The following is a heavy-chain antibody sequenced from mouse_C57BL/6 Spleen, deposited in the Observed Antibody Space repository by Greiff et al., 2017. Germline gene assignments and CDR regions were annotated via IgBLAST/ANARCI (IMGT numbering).Heavy chain of an antibody. V-gene: IGHV5-17*01. Sequence: EVHLVESGGGLVKPGGSLKLSCAASGFTFSDYGMHWVRQAPEKGLEWVAYISSGSSTIYYADTVKGRFTISRDNAKNTLFLQMTSLRSEDTAMYYCARRTEGHWYFDVWGTGTTVTVSS. CDR1: GFTFSDYG. CDR2: ISSGSSTI. J-gene: IGHJ1*03. CDR3: ARRTEGHWYFDV.